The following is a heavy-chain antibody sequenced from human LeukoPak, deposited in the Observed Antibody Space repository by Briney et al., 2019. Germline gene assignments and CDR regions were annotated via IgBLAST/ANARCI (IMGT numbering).Heavy chain of an antibody. V-gene: IGHV4-34*09. J-gene: IGHJ3*02. CDR3: ARAREEYYYGSGSPDAFDI. Sequence: SETLSLTCAVYGGSFSGYYWSWIRQPPGKGLEWIGYIYYSGSTYYNPSLKSRVTISVDTSKNQFSLKLSSVTAADTAVYYCARAREEYYYGSGSPDAFDIWGQGTMVTVSS. CDR2: IYYSGST. D-gene: IGHD3-10*01. CDR1: GGSFSGYY.